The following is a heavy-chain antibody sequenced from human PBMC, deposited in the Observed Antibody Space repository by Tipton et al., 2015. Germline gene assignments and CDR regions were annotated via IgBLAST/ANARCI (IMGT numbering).Heavy chain of an antibody. CDR1: GDSISSGNYY. Sequence: TLSLTCSVSGDSISSGNYYWNWIRQHPGKGLEWIGYIYNSGSTYYNPSLKSRLTISVDTSKSQFSLKLGSVTAADTAVYYCARLGPYGDVHPPVDYWGQGTLVTVSS. V-gene: IGHV4-31*03. CDR2: IYNSGST. J-gene: IGHJ4*02. CDR3: ARLGPYGDVHPPVDY. D-gene: IGHD4-17*01.